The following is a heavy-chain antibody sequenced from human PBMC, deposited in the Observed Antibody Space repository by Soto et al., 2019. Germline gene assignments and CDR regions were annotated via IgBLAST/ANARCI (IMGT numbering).Heavy chain of an antibody. CDR1: GFTFDDYA. CDR3: AKGQRYCTSASCYFLPPVDDP. D-gene: IGHD2-2*01. V-gene: IGHV3-9*01. J-gene: IGHJ5*02. CDR2: ISSNSGSV. Sequence: EVQLVESGGGLVQPGRSLRLSCAASGFTFDDYAMHWVRQGPGKGLEWVSGISSNSGSVGYADSVQGRFIISRDNAENSLYLQMNSRRPEDTAWYYCAKGQRYCTSASCYFLPPVDDPWGRGTLVTVSS.